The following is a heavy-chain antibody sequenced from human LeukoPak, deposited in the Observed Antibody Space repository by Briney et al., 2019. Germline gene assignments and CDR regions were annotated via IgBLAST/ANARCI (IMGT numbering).Heavy chain of an antibody. Sequence: SGGSLRLSCADSGITFSSYSMNWVRQAPGKGLEWVSTISSSSSYIYYADSVKGRFTITRDNAKNSLYLQMNSLRAEDTAVYYCARGIAVAGSPYFDYWSQGTLVTVSS. V-gene: IGHV3-21*01. CDR1: GITFSSYS. J-gene: IGHJ4*02. CDR3: ARGIAVAGSPYFDY. CDR2: ISSSSSYI. D-gene: IGHD6-19*01.